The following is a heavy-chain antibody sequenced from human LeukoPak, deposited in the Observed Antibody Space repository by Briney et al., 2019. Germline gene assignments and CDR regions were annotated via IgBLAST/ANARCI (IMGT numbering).Heavy chain of an antibody. CDR3: AKGNDAFDI. J-gene: IGHJ3*02. CDR1: GFTFDDYA. CDR2: ISWNSGSI. Sequence: GRSLRLSCAASGFTFDDYAMHWVRQAPGKGLEWVSGISWNSGSIGYADSVKGRFTISRDNAKNSLYLQMNSLRAEDTALYYCAKGNDAFDIWGQGTMVTVSS. V-gene: IGHV3-9*01.